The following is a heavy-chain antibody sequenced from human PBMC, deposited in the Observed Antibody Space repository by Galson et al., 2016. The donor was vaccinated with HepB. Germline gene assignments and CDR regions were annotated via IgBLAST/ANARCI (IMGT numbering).Heavy chain of an antibody. V-gene: IGHV3-15*07. CDR2: IKRKSDGGTT. J-gene: IGHJ4*02. CDR3: STDAGRYTYGYLWY. CDR1: GFTFSNAW. Sequence: SLRLSCAASGFTFSNAWMNWVRQAPGKGLEWVGRIKRKSDGGTTDYAAPVKGRFTISRDDSKNTLHLQMNSLKTEDTGVYYCSTDAGRYTYGYLWYWGQGTLVTVSS. D-gene: IGHD5-18*01.